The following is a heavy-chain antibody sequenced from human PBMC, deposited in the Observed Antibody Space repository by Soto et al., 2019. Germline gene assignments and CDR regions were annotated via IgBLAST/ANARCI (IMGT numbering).Heavy chain of an antibody. J-gene: IGHJ4*02. CDR1: GGTFSSYT. CDR3: ARLSLTGYSGGWFDY. Sequence: QVQLVQSGAEVKKPGSSVKVSCKASGGTFSSYTISWVRQAPGQGLEWMGRIIPILGIANYAQKFQGRVTITADKSTSTAYMELSSVRSEDTAVYYCARLSLTGYSGGWFDYWGQGTLVTVSS. CDR2: IIPILGIA. D-gene: IGHD6-19*01. V-gene: IGHV1-69*02.